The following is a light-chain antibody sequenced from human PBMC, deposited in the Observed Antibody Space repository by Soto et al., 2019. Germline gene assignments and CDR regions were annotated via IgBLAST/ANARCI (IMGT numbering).Light chain of an antibody. J-gene: IGLJ3*02. CDR2: LNSDGSH. CDR1: SGHSSYA. Sequence: QPVLTQSPSASASLGASVKLTCTLSSGHSSYAIAWHQQQPEKGPRYLMKLNSDGSHSKGDGIPDRFSGSSSRAERYLTISILQSEDEADYDCQTWGTGIQVFGGGTKLTVL. CDR3: QTWGTGIQV. V-gene: IGLV4-69*01.